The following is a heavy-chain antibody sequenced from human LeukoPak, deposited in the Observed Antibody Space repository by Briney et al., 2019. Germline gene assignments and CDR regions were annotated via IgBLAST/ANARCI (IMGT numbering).Heavy chain of an antibody. J-gene: IGHJ4*02. Sequence: PGGSLRLSCAASGFTFSTYGMNWVRQAPGKGLEWVSAISAGGGNTYYADSVKGRFTLSRDNSKNTLFLEMNSLRAEDTAVYYCAKEYSVRNQFDYWGQGTLVAVSS. CDR2: ISAGGGNT. D-gene: IGHD1-14*01. CDR1: GFTFSTYG. CDR3: AKEYSVRNQFDY. V-gene: IGHV3-23*01.